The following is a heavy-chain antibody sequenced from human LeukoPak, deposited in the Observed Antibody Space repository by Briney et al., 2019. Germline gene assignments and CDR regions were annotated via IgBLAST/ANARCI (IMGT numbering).Heavy chain of an antibody. V-gene: IGHV1-18*01. J-gene: IGHJ4*02. CDR1: GYTFSNYG. Sequence: ASVKVSCKASGYTFSNYGISWVRQAPGQGLEWMGWISSYNDNTNYAQNLQGRVTMTTDTSTTTAYMELRSLRSDDTAVYYCARVDSRSNACDYWGQGTLVTVSS. D-gene: IGHD6-13*01. CDR2: ISSYNDNT. CDR3: ARVDSRSNACDY.